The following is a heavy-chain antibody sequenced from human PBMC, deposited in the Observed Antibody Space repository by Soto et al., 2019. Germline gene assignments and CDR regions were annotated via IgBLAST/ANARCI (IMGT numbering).Heavy chain of an antibody. CDR2: INHSGST. V-gene: IGHV4-34*01. CDR3: ARQTYYDFWSGYFPFLDY. D-gene: IGHD3-3*01. Sequence: LETLSLSCAVYGGSFSGYYWSWIRQPPGKGLEWIGEINHSGSTNYNPSLKSRVTMSVDTSKNQFSLKLSSVTAADTAVYYCARQTYYDFWSGYFPFLDYWGQGTLVTVSS. J-gene: IGHJ4*02. CDR1: GGSFSGYY.